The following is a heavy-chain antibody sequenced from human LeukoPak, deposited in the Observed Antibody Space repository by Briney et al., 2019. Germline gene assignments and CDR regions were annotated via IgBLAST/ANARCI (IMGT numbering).Heavy chain of an antibody. D-gene: IGHD6-19*01. CDR2: IRYDGSNK. Sequence: GGSLRLSCAASGFTFSSYGMHWVRQAPGKGLEWVAFIRYDGSNKYYADSVKGRFTISRDNSKNTLYLQMNSLRAEDTAVYYCAKDRGSGWYPLDYWGQGTLVTVSS. CDR3: AKDRGSGWYPLDY. CDR1: GFTFSSYG. J-gene: IGHJ4*02. V-gene: IGHV3-30*02.